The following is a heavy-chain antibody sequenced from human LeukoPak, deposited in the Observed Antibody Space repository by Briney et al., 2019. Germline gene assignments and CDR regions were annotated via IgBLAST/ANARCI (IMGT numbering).Heavy chain of an antibody. CDR1: GFTFDDYG. CDR3: ARDPSGDFDY. CDR2: IYSGGST. V-gene: IGHV3-66*02. Sequence: GGSLRLSCAASGFTFDDYGMSWVRQAPGKGLEWVSVIYSGGSTYYADSVKGRFTISRDNSKNTLYLQMNSLRAEDTAVYYCARDPSGDFDYWGQGTLVTVSS. D-gene: IGHD1-26*01. J-gene: IGHJ4*02.